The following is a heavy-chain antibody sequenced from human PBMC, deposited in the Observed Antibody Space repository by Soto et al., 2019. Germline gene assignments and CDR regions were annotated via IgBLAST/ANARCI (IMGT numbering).Heavy chain of an antibody. J-gene: IGHJ4*02. CDR2: INSDGSST. D-gene: IGHD2-2*02. CDR1: GFTFSNYW. V-gene: IGHV3-74*01. Sequence: GGSLRLSCAASGFTFSNYWMHWVRQAPGKGLVWVSRINSDGSSTSYADSVRGRFTISRDNAKNTLYLQMNSLRAEDTAVYYCTRGRYCSSNSCYKDYWGQGTLVTVSS. CDR3: TRGRYCSSNSCYKDY.